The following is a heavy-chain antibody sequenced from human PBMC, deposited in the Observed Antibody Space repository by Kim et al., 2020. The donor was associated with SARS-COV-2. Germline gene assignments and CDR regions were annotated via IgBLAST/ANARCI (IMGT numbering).Heavy chain of an antibody. D-gene: IGHD5-12*01. Sequence: GGSLRLSCAASGFTFSSYAMSWVRQAPGKGLEWVSAISGSGGSTYYADSVKGRFTISRDNSKNTLYLQMNSLRAEDTAVYYCAKDQVLRGPEWIISPNGYWGQGTLVTVSS. CDR3: AKDQVLRGPEWIISPNGY. J-gene: IGHJ4*02. CDR1: GFTFSSYA. CDR2: ISGSGGST. V-gene: IGHV3-23*01.